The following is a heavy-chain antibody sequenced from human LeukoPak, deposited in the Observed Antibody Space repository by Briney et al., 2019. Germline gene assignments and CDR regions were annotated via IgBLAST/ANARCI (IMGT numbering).Heavy chain of an antibody. D-gene: IGHD2-2*02. CDR2: INPNSGGT. J-gene: IGHJ4*02. V-gene: IGHV1-2*02. Sequence: ASVKVSCKASGYTFTGYYMHWVRQAPGQGLEWMGWINPNSGGTNYAQKFQGRVTMTRDTSISTAYMELSSLRSEDTAVYYCARRGHCSSTSCYTYYFDYWGQGTLVTVSS. CDR1: GYTFTGYY. CDR3: ARRGHCSSTSCYTYYFDY.